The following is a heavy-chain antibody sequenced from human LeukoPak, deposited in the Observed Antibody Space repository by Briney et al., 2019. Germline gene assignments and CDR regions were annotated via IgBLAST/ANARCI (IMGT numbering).Heavy chain of an antibody. D-gene: IGHD3-22*01. Sequence: SETLSLTCTVSGGSISSYYWSWIRQPPGKGLEWIGYIYYSGSTNYNPSLKSRVTISADTSKNQFSLKLSSVTAADTAVYYCARAAYRDYYDSSGYFFDYWGQGTLVTVSS. CDR3: ARAAYRDYYDSSGYFFDY. CDR1: GGSISSYY. CDR2: IYYSGST. J-gene: IGHJ4*02. V-gene: IGHV4-59*01.